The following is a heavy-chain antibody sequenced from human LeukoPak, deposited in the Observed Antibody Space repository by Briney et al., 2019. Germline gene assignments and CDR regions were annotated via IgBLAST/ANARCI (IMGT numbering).Heavy chain of an antibody. CDR2: ISSSSSYI. CDR3: ASTPRDYYDSSGDY. V-gene: IGHV3-21*01. J-gene: IGHJ4*02. Sequence: GGSLRLSCAASGFTFSNYAMSWVRQAPGKGLEWVSSISSSSSYIYYADSVKGRFTISRDNAKNSLYLQMNSPRAEDTAVYYCASTPRDYYDSSGDYWGQGTLVTVSS. D-gene: IGHD3-22*01. CDR1: GFTFSNYA.